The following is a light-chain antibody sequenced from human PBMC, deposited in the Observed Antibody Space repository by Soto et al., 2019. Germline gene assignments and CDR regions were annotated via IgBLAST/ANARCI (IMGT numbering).Light chain of an antibody. J-gene: IGKJ4*01. CDR3: QQFNSSPFS. Sequence: DIQLTQSPSFLSASVGDRLTITCRASQDTRSSLAWYQQKPGKAPNLLIYTVSTLQSGVTSRFSGSRSGTEFTLTISSLQPEDFATYYCQQFNSSPFSVGGGTKVEI. V-gene: IGKV1-9*01. CDR1: QDTRSS. CDR2: TVS.